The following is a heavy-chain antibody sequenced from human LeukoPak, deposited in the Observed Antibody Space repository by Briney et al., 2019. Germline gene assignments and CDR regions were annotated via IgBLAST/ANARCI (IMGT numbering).Heavy chain of an antibody. D-gene: IGHD3-3*01. CDR1: GYTFATLD. CDR2: INPKSGYT. CDR3: ARVGAYYDFWSGPRSMDV. Sequence: GASVKVSCKASGYTFATLDINWVRQATGQGLEWMGWINPKSGYTGYAQKFQGRVTITRDTSISTAYMELSSLRSEDTAVYYCARVGAYYDFWSGPRSMDVWGKGTTVTVSS. V-gene: IGHV1-8*03. J-gene: IGHJ6*03.